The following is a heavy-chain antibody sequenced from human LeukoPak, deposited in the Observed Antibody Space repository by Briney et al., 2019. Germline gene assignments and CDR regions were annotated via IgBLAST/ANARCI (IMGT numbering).Heavy chain of an antibody. CDR2: ISGSSSTI. CDR3: SRDRDYAFDY. V-gene: IGHV3-48*02. D-gene: IGHD4-17*01. CDR1: GFTFSSYS. Sequence: HAAGSLRLSCAASGFTFSSYSMNWVRQAPGKGLESVSKISGSSSTIWYADSVKGRFTISRDNAQNSLHLQMNSLRDKDTAVYYCSRDRDYAFDYWGQGTLVSVSS. J-gene: IGHJ4*02.